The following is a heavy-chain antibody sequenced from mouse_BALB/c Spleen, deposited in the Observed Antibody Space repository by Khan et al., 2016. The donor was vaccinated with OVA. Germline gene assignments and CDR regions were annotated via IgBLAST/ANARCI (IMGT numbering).Heavy chain of an antibody. CDR1: GYSITRDYA. D-gene: IGHD4-1*01. CDR2: ISNSGST. V-gene: IGHV3-2*02. J-gene: IGHJ4*01. CDR3: ASELGRYYAMDY. Sequence: EVQLQESGPGLVKPSQSLSLTCTVTGYSITRDYAWNWIRQFPGNKLEWMGYISNSGSTSYNPSLKSRISITRDTSKNPLFLQWKSVTTEDTATYYCASELGRYYAMDYWGQGTSVTVSS.